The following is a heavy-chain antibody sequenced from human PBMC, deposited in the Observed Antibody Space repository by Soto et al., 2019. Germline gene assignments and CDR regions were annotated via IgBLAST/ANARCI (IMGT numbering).Heavy chain of an antibody. CDR1: GGTFGNSA. Sequence: QVQLVQSGAEVKKPGSSVTVSCKASGGTFGNSAISWVRQAPGQGLEWMGGIIPIFSTPDYAQKFQGRVTIHADESTTTAYMELTSLKSEDTAVYYCARDKDRQQLGGNCYYGIDVWGQGTTVTVSS. CDR2: IIPIFSTP. V-gene: IGHV1-69*12. CDR3: ARDKDRQQLGGNCYYGIDV. D-gene: IGHD2-15*01. J-gene: IGHJ6*02.